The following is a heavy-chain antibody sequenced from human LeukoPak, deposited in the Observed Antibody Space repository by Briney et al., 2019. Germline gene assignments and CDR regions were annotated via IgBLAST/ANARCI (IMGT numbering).Heavy chain of an antibody. V-gene: IGHV5-51*01. CDR1: GYSFTSYW. J-gene: IGHJ4*02. Sequence: GESLKISCESSGYSFTSYWIGWVRQMPGKGLEWMGIIYPGDSNTRYSPSFQGQVTISADKSIGTAYLQWSSLKASDGAMYYCVQCGGDCYTSSHWGQGTLVTVSS. D-gene: IGHD2-21*02. CDR3: VQCGGDCYTSSH. CDR2: IYPGDSNT.